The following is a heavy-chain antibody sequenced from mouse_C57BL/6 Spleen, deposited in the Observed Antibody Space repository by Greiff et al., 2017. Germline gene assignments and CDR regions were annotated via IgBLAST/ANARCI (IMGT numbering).Heavy chain of an antibody. Sequence: VQLQQSGAELVKPGASVKLSCKASGYTFTSYWMHWVKQRPGRGLEWIGRIDPNSGGTKYNEKFKSKATLTVDKPSSTAYMQLSSLTSEDSAVYYCARGGENYDGYYVDWYFDVWGTGTTVTVSS. D-gene: IGHD2-3*01. CDR3: ARGGENYDGYYVDWYFDV. CDR2: IDPNSGGT. J-gene: IGHJ1*03. V-gene: IGHV1-72*01. CDR1: GYTFTSYW.